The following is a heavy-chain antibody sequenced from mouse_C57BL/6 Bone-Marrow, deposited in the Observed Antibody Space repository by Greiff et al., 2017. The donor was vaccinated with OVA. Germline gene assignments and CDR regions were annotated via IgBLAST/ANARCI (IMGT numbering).Heavy chain of an antibody. CDR2: IDPSDSET. Sequence: QVQLQQPGAELVRPGSSVKLSCKATGYTFTSYWMHWVKQRPIQGLEWIGNIDPSDSETHYNQKFKDKATLTVDQSSSTAYMQLSSLTSEDAAVYYCARMYDYTDARDYWGQGTSVTVSS. D-gene: IGHD2-4*01. J-gene: IGHJ4*01. CDR3: ARMYDYTDARDY. CDR1: GYTFTSYW. V-gene: IGHV1-52*01.